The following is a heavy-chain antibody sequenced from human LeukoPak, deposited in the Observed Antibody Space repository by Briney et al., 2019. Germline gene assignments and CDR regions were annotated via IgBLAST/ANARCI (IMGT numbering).Heavy chain of an antibody. CDR3: ARLGDYGGNSDY. Sequence: SETLSLTCTVSGGSISSYYWSWIRQPPGKGLEWIGYIYTSGSTNYNPSLKSRVTISVDTSKNQFSLKLSSVTAADTAVYYCARLGDYGGNSDYWGQGTLVTVSS. D-gene: IGHD4-23*01. CDR1: GGSISSYY. J-gene: IGHJ4*02. V-gene: IGHV4-4*09. CDR2: IYTSGST.